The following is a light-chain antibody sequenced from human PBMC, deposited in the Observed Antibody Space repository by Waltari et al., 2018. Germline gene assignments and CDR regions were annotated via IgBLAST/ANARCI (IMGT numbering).Light chain of an antibody. CDR2: EDN. J-gene: IGLJ2*01. CDR1: SGSIASNY. Sequence: CTRSSGSIASNYVQWYQQRPGSSPTTVIYEDNQRPSGVPDRFSGSIDSSSNSASLTISGLKTEDEADYYCQSYDSSNHKVFGGGTKLTVL. CDR3: QSYDSSNHKV. V-gene: IGLV6-57*01.